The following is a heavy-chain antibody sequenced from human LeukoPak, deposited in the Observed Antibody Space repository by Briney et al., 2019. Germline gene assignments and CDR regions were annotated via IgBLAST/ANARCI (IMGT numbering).Heavy chain of an antibody. Sequence: SETLSLTCAAYGGSFSGYYWSWIRQPPGKGLEWIGEINHSGSTNYNPSLKSRVTISVDTSKNQFSLKLSSVTAADTAVYYCARYVLRYFDWLLTGDYFDYWGQGTLVTVSS. CDR2: INHSGST. CDR1: GGSFSGYY. J-gene: IGHJ4*02. V-gene: IGHV4-34*01. CDR3: ARYVLRYFDWLLTGDYFDY. D-gene: IGHD3-9*01.